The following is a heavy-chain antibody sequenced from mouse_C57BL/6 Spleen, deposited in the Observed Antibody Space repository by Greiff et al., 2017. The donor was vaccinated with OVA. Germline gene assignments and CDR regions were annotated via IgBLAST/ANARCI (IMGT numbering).Heavy chain of an antibody. CDR2: ISHLAYSI. J-gene: IGHJ1*03. CDR1: GFTFSDYG. D-gene: IGHD2-2*01. Sequence: EVKLMESGGGLVQPGGSLKLSCAASGFTFSDYGMAWVRQAPRKGPEWVAFISHLAYSIYYADTVTGRFTISREKATNTLYLEMSSLRSEDRAMYYCARMVTEWYFEVWGTGTTVTVSS. CDR3: ARMVTEWYFEV. V-gene: IGHV5-15*01.